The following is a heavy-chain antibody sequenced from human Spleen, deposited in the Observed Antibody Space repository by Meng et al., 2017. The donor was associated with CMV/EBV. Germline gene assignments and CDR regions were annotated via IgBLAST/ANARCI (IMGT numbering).Heavy chain of an antibody. Sequence: GESLKISCAASGFTFSSYAMSWVRQAPGKGLEWVSVIYTGGTTSYADSVKGRFSISRDNSKNTLFLQMNGLRAEDTAVYYCARGPLTGTTWDYFDYWGQGTLVTVSS. CDR3: ARGPLTGTTWDYFDY. V-gene: IGHV3-66*02. CDR1: GFTFSSYA. D-gene: IGHD1-7*01. CDR2: IYTGGTT. J-gene: IGHJ4*02.